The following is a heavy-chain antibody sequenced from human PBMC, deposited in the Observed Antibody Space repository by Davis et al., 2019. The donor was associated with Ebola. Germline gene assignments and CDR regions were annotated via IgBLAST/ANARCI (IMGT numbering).Heavy chain of an antibody. V-gene: IGHV4-4*02. Sequence: MPSETLSLTCAVSGDSISSSNWWSWVRQPPGKGLEWIGYIYYSGSTNYNPSLKSRVTISVDTSKNQFSLKLSSVTAADTAVYYCARDASYDSSGYYNKWGQGTLVTVSS. J-gene: IGHJ4*02. CDR2: IYYSGST. D-gene: IGHD3-22*01. CDR1: GDSISSSNW. CDR3: ARDASYDSSGYYNK.